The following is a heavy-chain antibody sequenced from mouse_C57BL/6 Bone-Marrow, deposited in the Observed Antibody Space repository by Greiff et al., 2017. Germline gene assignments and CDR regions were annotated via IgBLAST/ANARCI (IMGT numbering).Heavy chain of an antibody. J-gene: IGHJ4*01. CDR1: GFTFTDYY. CDR2: IRNKANGYTT. D-gene: IGHD2-3*01. CDR3: ARYLIYDGYYAMDY. V-gene: IGHV7-3*01. Sequence: EVQRVESGGGLVQPGGSLSLSCAASGFTFTDYYMSWVRQPPGKALEWLGFIRNKANGYTTEYSASVKGRFTISRDNSRSILYLQMNALRAEDSATYYCARYLIYDGYYAMDYWGQGTSVTVSS.